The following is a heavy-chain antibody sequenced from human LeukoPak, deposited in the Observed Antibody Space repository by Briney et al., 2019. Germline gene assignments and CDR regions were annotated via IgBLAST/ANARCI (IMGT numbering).Heavy chain of an antibody. CDR3: ARGEQSAY. J-gene: IGHJ4*02. Sequence: GGSLRLSCATSGFTFTSHAMTWVRQAPGKGLEWVSGISGTTGRTFYGDSVKGRFTISRDNAKNSLYLQMNSLRAEDTAVYYCARGEQSAYWGQGTLVTVSS. V-gene: IGHV3-23*01. CDR2: ISGTTGRT. CDR1: GFTFTSHA. D-gene: IGHD3-3*01.